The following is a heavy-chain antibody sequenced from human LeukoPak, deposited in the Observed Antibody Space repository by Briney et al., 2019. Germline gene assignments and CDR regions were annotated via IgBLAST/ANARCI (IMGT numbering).Heavy chain of an antibody. Sequence: GSLRVSCMQSGYTFTSYGIRWVRQAPGQGLERMGWISAYNGNTNYAQTLQGRVTITTDTSTRTAYMEMRRLRDADTAVYYTARPQRKIPVVNWGQGTLVSVSS. CDR2: ISAYNGNT. V-gene: IGHV1-18*01. D-gene: IGHD2-15*01. CDR3: ARPQRKIPVVN. J-gene: IGHJ4*02. CDR1: GYTFTSYG.